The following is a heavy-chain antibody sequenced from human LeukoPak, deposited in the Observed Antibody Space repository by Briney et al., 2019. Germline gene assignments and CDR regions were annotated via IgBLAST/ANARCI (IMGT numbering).Heavy chain of an antibody. D-gene: IGHD3-10*01. V-gene: IGHV4-59*08. CDR2: VYSSGTA. Sequence: SGTLSLTCTVSGGSVANSYWSWIRQPPGKGLEWIGYVYSSGTATYNPSIKRTLTISIDMSTSQFSLELKPATAADTAVYYCARFGGDRDNSGSSLYWLDPWGQGTLVTVSS. CDR3: ARFGGDRDNSGSSLYWLDP. J-gene: IGHJ5*02. CDR1: GGSVANSY.